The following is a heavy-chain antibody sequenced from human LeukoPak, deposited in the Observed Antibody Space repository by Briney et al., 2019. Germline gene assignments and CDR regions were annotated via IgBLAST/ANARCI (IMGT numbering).Heavy chain of an antibody. CDR1: GFTFSSYA. D-gene: IGHD3-10*01. J-gene: IGHJ4*02. CDR3: AKDRLLWFGELTPGFDY. Sequence: GGSLRLSCAASGFTFSSYAMSWVRQAPGKGLEWVAFIRYDGSNKYYADSVKGRFTISRDNSKNTLYLQMNSLRAEDTAVYYCAKDRLLWFGELTPGFDYWGQGTLVTVSS. V-gene: IGHV3-30*02. CDR2: IRYDGSNK.